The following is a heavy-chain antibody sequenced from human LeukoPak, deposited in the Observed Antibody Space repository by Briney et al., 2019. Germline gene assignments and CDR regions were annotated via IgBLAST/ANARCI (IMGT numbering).Heavy chain of an antibody. CDR1: ALTLSRNA. D-gene: IGHD6-19*01. Sequence: GGSLRLSFARSALTLSRNAILSDRQGPGKGLEWVSYIAHHGSNKYYADSVKGRFTISRGNSKRPPYLQMNSLMADGTGVYYCAEDRAWSRTDWGQGTLVTVSS. CDR2: IAHHGSNK. V-gene: IGHV3-30*02. J-gene: IGHJ4*02. CDR3: AEDRAWSRTD.